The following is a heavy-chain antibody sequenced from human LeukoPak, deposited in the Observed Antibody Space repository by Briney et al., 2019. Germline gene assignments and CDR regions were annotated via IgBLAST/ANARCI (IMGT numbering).Heavy chain of an antibody. CDR3: ATEPLWFGEFLGGFDP. D-gene: IGHD3-10*01. J-gene: IGHJ5*02. CDR1: GYTLTELS. Sequence: ASVKVSCKVSGYTLTELSMHWVRQAPGKGLEWMGGFDPEDGETIYAQKFQGRVTMTEDTSTDTAYMELSSLRSEGTAVYYCATEPLWFGEFLGGFDPWGQGTLVTVSS. CDR2: FDPEDGET. V-gene: IGHV1-24*01.